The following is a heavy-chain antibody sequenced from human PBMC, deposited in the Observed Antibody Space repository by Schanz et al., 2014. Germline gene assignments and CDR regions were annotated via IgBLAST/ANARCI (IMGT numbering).Heavy chain of an antibody. CDR1: GFPFSDYF. D-gene: IGHD3-10*01. Sequence: QVQLVDSGGGLVKPGGSLRLSCTASGFPFSDYFMAWIRQPPGRGLEWVSYIGNGGVTIYYADSVKGRFTISRGNSKNTLYLQRNSLMPEDTAVYYCARGGFGEVSYFDYWGQGTLVTVSS. CDR2: IGNGGVTI. V-gene: IGHV3-11*04. J-gene: IGHJ4*02. CDR3: ARGGFGEVSYFDY.